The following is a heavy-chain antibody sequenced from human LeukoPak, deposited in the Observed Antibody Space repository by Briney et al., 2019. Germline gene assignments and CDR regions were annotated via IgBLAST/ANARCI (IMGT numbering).Heavy chain of an antibody. CDR2: ISSSGSTI. D-gene: IGHD1-26*01. CDR1: GFTFSSYE. CDR3: ARGTHIYCEWADY. Sequence: GGSLRLSCAASGFTFSSYEMNWVRQAPGKGLEWVSYISSSGSTIYYADSVKGRFTISRDNAKNSLYLQMNRLRAQDRAVYDCARGTHIYCEWADYWGQEPLVTVSS. V-gene: IGHV3-48*03. J-gene: IGHJ4*02.